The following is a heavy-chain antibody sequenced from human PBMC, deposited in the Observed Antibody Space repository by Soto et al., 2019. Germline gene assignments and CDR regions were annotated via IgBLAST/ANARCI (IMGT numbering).Heavy chain of an antibody. D-gene: IGHD3-10*01. CDR1: GASIISLDYY. V-gene: IGHV4-30-4*01. CDR3: ARGAVVNLVRGIMGGNWFDP. J-gene: IGHJ5*02. CDR2: IYHTGAT. Sequence: QVQLQESGPGLVKPSQTLSLTCTVSGASIISLDYYWTLIRQPPGKGLEWIGHIYHTGATYYNPSLGSRAIMSVDTSNNQFSLKLSSVTAADTAVFYCARGAVVNLVRGIMGGNWFDPWGQGTLVTVSS.